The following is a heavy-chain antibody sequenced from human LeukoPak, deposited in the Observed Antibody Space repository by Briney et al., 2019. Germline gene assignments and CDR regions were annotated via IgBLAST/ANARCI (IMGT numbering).Heavy chain of an antibody. D-gene: IGHD6-19*01. V-gene: IGHV3-21*01. J-gene: IGHJ4*02. CDR1: GLTFSSYS. Sequence: GGSLRLSCAASGLTFSSYSMNWVRQAPGKGLEWVSSISSSSSYIYYADSVKGRFTISRDNAENSLYLQMNSLRAEDTAVYYCASRGSGSGWYYFDYWGQGTLVTVSS. CDR2: ISSSSSYI. CDR3: ASRGSGSGWYYFDY.